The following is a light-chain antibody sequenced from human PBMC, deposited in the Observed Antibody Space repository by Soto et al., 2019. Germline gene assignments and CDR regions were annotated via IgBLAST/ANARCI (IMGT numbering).Light chain of an antibody. Sequence: DIQMTQSPSSLSASVGDRVTITCRASQSSSSYLNWYQQKPGKAPKLLIYAASSLQSGVPSRFSGSGSGTDFTLTISSLQPEDFATYYCQQSYSTLVTFGQGTPLEIK. CDR2: AAS. CDR1: QSSSSY. J-gene: IGKJ2*01. V-gene: IGKV1-39*01. CDR3: QQSYSTLVT.